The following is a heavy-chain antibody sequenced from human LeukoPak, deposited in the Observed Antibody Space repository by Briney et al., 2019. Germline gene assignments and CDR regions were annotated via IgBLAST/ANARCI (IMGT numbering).Heavy chain of an antibody. CDR2: INHSGST. V-gene: IGHV4-34*01. D-gene: IGHD6-19*01. CDR3: AREGAVAGKADYYYGMDV. Sequence: SETLSLTCAVYGGSFSGYYWSWIRQPPGKGLEWIGEINHSGSTNYNPSLKSRVTISVDTSKNQFSLKLKSVTAADTAVYYCAREGAVAGKADYYYGMDVWGQGTTVTVSS. CDR1: GGSFSGYY. J-gene: IGHJ6*02.